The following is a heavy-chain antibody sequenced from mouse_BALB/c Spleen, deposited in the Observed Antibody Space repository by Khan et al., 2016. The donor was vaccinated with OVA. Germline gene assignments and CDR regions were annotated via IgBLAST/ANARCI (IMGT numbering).Heavy chain of an antibody. CDR3: ARGGSSGPAWFAY. D-gene: IGHD3-1*01. CDR2: IRYDGDS. CDR1: GYSITSGYF. Sequence: EVQLQESGPGLVKPSQSLSLTCSVTGYSITSGYFWNWIRQFPGNKLEWMGYIRYDGDSNYNPSLKNRISITRDTSTTHFFLKLHSVTPEDTATYYCARGGSSGPAWFAYGGQGTLVTVSA. V-gene: IGHV3-6*02. J-gene: IGHJ3*01.